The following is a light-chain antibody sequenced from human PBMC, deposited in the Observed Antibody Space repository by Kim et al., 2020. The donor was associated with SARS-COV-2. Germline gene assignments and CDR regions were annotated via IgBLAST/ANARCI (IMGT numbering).Light chain of an antibody. Sequence: SYELTQPPSVSGAPGKTAGMTCGGENIGSKSVYWYQQKPGQAPVLVIYYDSDRPSGIPERFSGSNSGNTATLTISRVEAGDEADYYCQVWDSSSDHVVFGGGTRLTVL. CDR2: YDS. V-gene: IGLV3-21*04. CDR3: QVWDSSSDHVV. J-gene: IGLJ3*02. CDR1: NIGSKS.